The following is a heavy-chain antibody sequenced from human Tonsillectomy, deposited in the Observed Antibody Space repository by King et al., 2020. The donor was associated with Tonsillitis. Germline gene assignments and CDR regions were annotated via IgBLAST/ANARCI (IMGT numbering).Heavy chain of an antibody. J-gene: IGHJ3*02. Sequence: VQLVESGGGVVQPGRSLRLSCAASGFTFSSYAMHWVRQAPGKGLEWVAVISYDGSNKYYADSVKGRFTISRDNSKNTLYLQMNSLRAEDTAVYYCARGGMVYAKKDLDAFDIWGQGTMVTVSS. CDR1: GFTFSSYA. D-gene: IGHD2-8*01. CDR2: ISYDGSNK. V-gene: IGHV3-30*04. CDR3: ARGGMVYAKKDLDAFDI.